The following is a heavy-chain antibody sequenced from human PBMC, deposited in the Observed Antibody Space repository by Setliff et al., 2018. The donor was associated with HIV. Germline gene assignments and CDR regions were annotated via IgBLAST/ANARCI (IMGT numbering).Heavy chain of an antibody. CDR2: IYSSGSI. J-gene: IGHJ6*03. Sequence: PSETLSLTCTVSGDSINSDTYYWSWIRQPAGKGLEWIGRIYSSGSIAYNPSFKSRVSISLDTSKNQFSLNLTSLTAADTAMYYCARDFMLWRKSGSGTLYYSYMDVWGRGTTVTVSS. D-gene: IGHD3-10*01. CDR3: ARDFMLWRKSGSGTLYYSYMDV. V-gene: IGHV4-61*02. CDR1: GDSINSDTYY.